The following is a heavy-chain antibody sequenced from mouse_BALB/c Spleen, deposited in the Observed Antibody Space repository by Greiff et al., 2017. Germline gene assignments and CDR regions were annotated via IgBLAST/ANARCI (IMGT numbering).Heavy chain of an antibody. CDR3: ARGNYWYFDV. Sequence: EVQLQESGPDLVKPSQSLSLTCTVTGYSITSGYSWHWIRKFPGNKLEYMGYISYSGSTYYNPSLKSRISITRDTSKNQYYLQLNSVTTEDTATYYCARGNYWYFDVWGAGTTVTVSS. V-gene: IGHV3-8*02. CDR1: GYSITSGYS. CDR2: ISYSGST. J-gene: IGHJ1*01. D-gene: IGHD2-1*01.